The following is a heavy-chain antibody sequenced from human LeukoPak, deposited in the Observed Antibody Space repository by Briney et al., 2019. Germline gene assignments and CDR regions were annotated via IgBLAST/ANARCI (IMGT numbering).Heavy chain of an antibody. Sequence: GGSLRLSCAVSRFTFSTFSMNWVRQVPGKGLEWVSSISSGSSYTYYADSVKGRFTISRDNAKNSLYLQINSLRVEDTAVYYCAGSDTTGYTPREWDYWFFDLWGRGTLVTVSS. CDR2: ISSGSSYT. D-gene: IGHD1-1*01. CDR1: RFTFSTFS. CDR3: AGSDTTGYTPREWDYWFFDL. V-gene: IGHV3-21*01. J-gene: IGHJ2*01.